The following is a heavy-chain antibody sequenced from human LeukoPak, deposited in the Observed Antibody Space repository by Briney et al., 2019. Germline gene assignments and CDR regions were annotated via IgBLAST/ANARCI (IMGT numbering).Heavy chain of an antibody. J-gene: IGHJ4*02. CDR1: GYTFTNYA. V-gene: IGHV7-4-1*02. CDR2: INTNTGNP. D-gene: IGHD6-13*01. Sequence: ASVKFSCKASGYTFTNYAMNCVRQAPGQGPEWMGWINTNTGNPTYTQGFTGRFVFSLDTSVSTTYLQISSLKADDTAVYYCARVLVEQQLVRWYFDYWGQGTLVTVSS. CDR3: ARVLVEQQLVRWYFDY.